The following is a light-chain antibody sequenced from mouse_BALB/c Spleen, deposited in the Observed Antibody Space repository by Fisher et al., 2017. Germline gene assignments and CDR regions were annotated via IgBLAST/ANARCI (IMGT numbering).Light chain of an antibody. CDR2: DTS. CDR3: QQWSSYPLT. J-gene: IGKJ5*01. CDR1: SSVSY. Sequence: IVLTQTTAIMSASPGEKVTMTCSASSSVSYMHWYQQKSGTSPKRWIYDTSKLASGVPVRFSGSGSGTSYSLTISSMEAEDAATYYCQQWSSYPLTFGAGTKLELK. V-gene: IGKV4-59*01.